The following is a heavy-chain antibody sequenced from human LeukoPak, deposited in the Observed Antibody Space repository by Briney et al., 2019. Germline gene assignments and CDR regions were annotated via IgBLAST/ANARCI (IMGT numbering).Heavy chain of an antibody. CDR1: GGSISSYY. CDR3: ARDKYSSRYWFDP. V-gene: IGHV4-59*01. D-gene: IGHD6-19*01. Sequence: PSETLSLTCTVSGGSISSYYWSWIRQPPGKGLEWIGYIYYSGSTNYNPSLKSRVTISVDTSKNQFSLKLSSVTAADTAVYYCARDKYSSRYWFDPLGQGTLVTVSS. J-gene: IGHJ5*02. CDR2: IYYSGST.